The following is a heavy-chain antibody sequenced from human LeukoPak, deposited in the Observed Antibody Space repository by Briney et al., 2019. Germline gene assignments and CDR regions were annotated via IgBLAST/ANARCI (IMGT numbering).Heavy chain of an antibody. CDR2: MNPNSGDT. J-gene: IGHJ6*03. D-gene: IGHD4-11*01. Sequence: ASVKVSCKASGYTFTSYDINWVRQATGQGLEWMGWMNPNSGDTGYAQEFQGRVTMTRNTSISTAYMELSSLRSEDTAVYYCAREIRHYSNYGPYYMDVWGKGTTVTVSS. CDR3: AREIRHYSNYGPYYMDV. V-gene: IGHV1-8*01. CDR1: GYTFTSYD.